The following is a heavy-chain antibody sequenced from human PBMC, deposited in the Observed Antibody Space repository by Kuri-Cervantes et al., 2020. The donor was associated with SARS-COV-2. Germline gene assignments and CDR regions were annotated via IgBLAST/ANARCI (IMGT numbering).Heavy chain of an antibody. Sequence: GGSLRLSCVASGFTFSDYYLTWIRQAPGKGLEWVSYISSSGGSIFYADSVKGRFTISRDNAKNSLYLQMNSLRAEDTAVYYCANSLLLSLDYWGQGTLVTVSS. V-gene: IGHV3-11*04. CDR2: ISSSGGSI. CDR1: GFTFSDYY. D-gene: IGHD1-26*01. CDR3: ANSLLLSLDY. J-gene: IGHJ4*02.